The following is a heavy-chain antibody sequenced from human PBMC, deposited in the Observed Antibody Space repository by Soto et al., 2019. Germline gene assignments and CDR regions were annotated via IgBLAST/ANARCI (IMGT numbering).Heavy chain of an antibody. Sequence: PGGSLRLSCAASGFTFSSYALHRVRQAPGKGLEWVAVISYDGSNKYYADSVKGRFTISRDNSKNTLYLQMDSLRTEDTAVYYCARGGGPFMNSVTNPFDYWGQGT. V-gene: IGHV3-30*14. CDR1: GFTFSSYA. D-gene: IGHD4-17*01. J-gene: IGHJ4*02. CDR2: ISYDGSNK. CDR3: ARGGGPFMNSVTNPFDY.